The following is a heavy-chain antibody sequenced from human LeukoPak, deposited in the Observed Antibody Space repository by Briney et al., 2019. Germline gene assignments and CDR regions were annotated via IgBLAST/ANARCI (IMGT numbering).Heavy chain of an antibody. CDR1: GFTFSSYG. CDR2: ISYDGSNK. CDR3: AKAFRPVHYYYYYGMDV. J-gene: IGHJ6*02. V-gene: IGHV3-30*18. Sequence: GGSLRLSCAASGFTFSSYGMHWVRQAPGKGLEWVAIISYDGSNKYYADSVKGRFTISRDNSKNTLYLQMNSLRAEDTAVYYCAKAFRPVHYYYYYGMDVWGQGTTVTVSS. D-gene: IGHD2-2*01.